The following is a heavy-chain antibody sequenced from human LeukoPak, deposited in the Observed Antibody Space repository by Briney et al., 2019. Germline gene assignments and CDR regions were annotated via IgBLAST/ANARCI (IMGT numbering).Heavy chain of an antibody. V-gene: IGHV4-39*01. CDR2: VYYNGFT. CDR1: GGSISNTNYY. CDR3: ARLDDFWSGSGSFDI. D-gene: IGHD3-3*01. J-gene: IGHJ3*02. Sequence: SETLSLTCTVSGGSISNTNYYWGWVRQSPGKGLEWIGNVYYNGFTYYSPSLKSRVTISVDTSKNQFSLKLTSVTAADSAVYYYARLDDFWSGSGSFDIWGQGTLVTVSS.